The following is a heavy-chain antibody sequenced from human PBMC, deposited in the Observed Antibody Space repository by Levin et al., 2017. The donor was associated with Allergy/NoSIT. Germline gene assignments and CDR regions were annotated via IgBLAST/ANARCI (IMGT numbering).Heavy chain of an antibody. D-gene: IGHD5/OR15-5a*01. CDR1: GFTFSSYG. V-gene: IGHV3-30*18. CDR3: AKDESRSEGYSVLRY. J-gene: IGHJ4*02. Sequence: PGGSLRLSCAASGFTFSSYGMHWVRQAPGKGLEWVAVISYDGSNKYYADSVKGRFTISRDNSKNTLYLQMNSLRAEDTAVYYCAKDESRSEGYSVLRYWGQGTLVTVSS. CDR2: ISYDGSNK.